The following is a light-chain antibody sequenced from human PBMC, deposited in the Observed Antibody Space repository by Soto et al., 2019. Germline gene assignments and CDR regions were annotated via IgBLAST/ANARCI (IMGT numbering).Light chain of an antibody. V-gene: IGLV1-44*01. Sequence: QSVLTQAPSASGTPGQRVTISCSGSSSNIERNPVHWYQQIPGTAPKLFISNNDQRPSGVPDRFSGSKSRTSASLAISGLQSEDEADYYCAAWDDFLNGWVFGGGTKLTVL. CDR3: AAWDDFLNGWV. CDR1: SSNIERNP. J-gene: IGLJ3*02. CDR2: NND.